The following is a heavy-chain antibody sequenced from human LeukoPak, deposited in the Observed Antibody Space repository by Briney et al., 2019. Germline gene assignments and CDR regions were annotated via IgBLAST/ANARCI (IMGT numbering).Heavy chain of an antibody. D-gene: IGHD7-27*01. CDR2: IYYSGST. CDR1: GGSISSSSYY. V-gene: IGHV4-39*01. Sequence: SETLSLTCTVSGGSISSSSYYWGWIRQPPGKGLEWIGSIYYSGSTYYNPSLKSRVTISVDTSKNQFSLKLSSVTAADTAVYYCAGLSWGSGFYYYMDVWGKGTTVTVSS. J-gene: IGHJ6*03. CDR3: AGLSWGSGFYYYMDV.